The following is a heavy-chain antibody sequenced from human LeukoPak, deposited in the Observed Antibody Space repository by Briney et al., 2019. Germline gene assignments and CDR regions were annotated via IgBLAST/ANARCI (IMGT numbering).Heavy chain of an antibody. CDR3: ARDRSGSYFGY. V-gene: IGHV4-30-4*01. CDR1: GGSISSGDYY. CDR2: IYYSGST. D-gene: IGHD1-26*01. J-gene: IGHJ4*02. Sequence: PSQTLSLTWTVSGGSISSGDYYWSWIRQPPGKGLEWIGYIYYSGSTYYNPSLKSRVTISVDTSKNQFSLKLSSVTAADTAVYYCARDRSGSYFGYWGQGTLVTVSS.